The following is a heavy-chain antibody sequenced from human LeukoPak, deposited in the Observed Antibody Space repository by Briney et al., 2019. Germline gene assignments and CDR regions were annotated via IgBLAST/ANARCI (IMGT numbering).Heavy chain of an antibody. Sequence: GGSLRLSCAASGFTIRSYWMSWVRQAPGKGLEWVANINQDGSKKFYVDSVKGRFTISRDNAKNSLFLQMNSLREGDTAFYYCASTGNLAVAGGDPWGQGTLVTVSS. CDR1: GFTIRSYW. D-gene: IGHD6-19*01. J-gene: IGHJ5*02. V-gene: IGHV3-7*01. CDR2: INQDGSKK. CDR3: ASTGNLAVAGGDP.